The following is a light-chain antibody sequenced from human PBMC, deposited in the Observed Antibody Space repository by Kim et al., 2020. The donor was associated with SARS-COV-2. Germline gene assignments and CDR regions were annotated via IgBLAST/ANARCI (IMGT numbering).Light chain of an antibody. CDR3: SSYTSSSTWV. CDR1: SSDVGVYNY. Sequence: GQSLTISCTGTSSDVGVYNYVSWYQQHPGKVPKLMIYDVSKRPSGVSNRFSGSKSGNTASLTISGLQAEDEADYYCSSYTSSSTWVFGGGTQLTVL. J-gene: IGLJ3*02. V-gene: IGLV2-14*04. CDR2: DVS.